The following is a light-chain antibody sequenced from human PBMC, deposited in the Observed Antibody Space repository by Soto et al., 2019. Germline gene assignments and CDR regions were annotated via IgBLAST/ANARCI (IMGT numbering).Light chain of an antibody. CDR2: GAS. Sequence: IVMTQSPVTRSMSPGDRATLSCRASQNVATNVAWYQQKPGQAPRLLIYGASIRATGVPARFSGSGSGTEFTLTIDSLQSEDFAVFYCHQATSGLRTFGRGTRVEV. J-gene: IGKJ1*01. CDR3: HQATSGLRT. V-gene: IGKV3-15*01. CDR1: QNVATN.